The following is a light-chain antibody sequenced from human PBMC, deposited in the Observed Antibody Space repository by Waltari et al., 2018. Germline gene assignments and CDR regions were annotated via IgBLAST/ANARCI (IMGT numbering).Light chain of an antibody. Sequence: EVVMTQSPATLSVSPGERVTLSCRASQSVSRLVAWYQQKPGQAPRLLIYGASTRATGIPARFSGSGSGTEFTLTISSLQSEDFAVYYCQQYNDWPPLTFGGGTKLEIK. J-gene: IGKJ4*01. CDR2: GAS. CDR3: QQYNDWPPLT. CDR1: QSVSRL. V-gene: IGKV3-15*01.